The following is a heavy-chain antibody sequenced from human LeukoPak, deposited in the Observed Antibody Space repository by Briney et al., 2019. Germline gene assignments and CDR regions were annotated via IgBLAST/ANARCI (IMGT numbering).Heavy chain of an antibody. V-gene: IGHV4-59*08. CDR1: GGSISSYY. CDR2: ISDIGSI. J-gene: IGHJ4*02. Sequence: SETLSLTCTVSGGSISSYYWSWIRQPPGKGLEWIAYISDIGSINYNPSLKSRVTISLDTSKNQFSLKLSSVTAADTAVYYCARGYSSTWEYFDYWGQGTLVTVSS. D-gene: IGHD6-13*01. CDR3: ARGYSSTWEYFDY.